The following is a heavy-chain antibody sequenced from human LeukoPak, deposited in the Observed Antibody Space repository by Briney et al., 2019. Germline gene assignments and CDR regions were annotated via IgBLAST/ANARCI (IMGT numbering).Heavy chain of an antibody. J-gene: IGHJ4*02. D-gene: IGHD3-10*01. V-gene: IGHV3-23*01. CDR1: GFTFSSYA. Sequence: PGGSLRLSCAASGFTFSSYAMSWVRQAPGKGLEWVSAISGSGGSTYYADSVKGRFTISRDNSKNTLYLQMNSLRAEDTAVYYCAKALGRYYGSGSYWVFGYWGQGTLVTVSS. CDR3: AKALGRYYGSGSYWVFGY. CDR2: ISGSGGST.